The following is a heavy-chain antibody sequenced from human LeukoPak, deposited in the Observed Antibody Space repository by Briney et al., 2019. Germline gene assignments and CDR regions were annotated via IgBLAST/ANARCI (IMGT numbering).Heavy chain of an antibody. Sequence: GGSLRLSCAASGYTFSSYEMNWVRQAPGKGLEWVSYISSSGSTISYADSVKGRFTISRDNAKNSLYLQINSLRAEDTAVYYCARGTPYYYDSSGPPDYWGQGTLVTVSS. J-gene: IGHJ4*02. CDR3: ARGTPYYYDSSGPPDY. D-gene: IGHD3-22*01. V-gene: IGHV3-48*03. CDR2: ISSSGSTI. CDR1: GYTFSSYE.